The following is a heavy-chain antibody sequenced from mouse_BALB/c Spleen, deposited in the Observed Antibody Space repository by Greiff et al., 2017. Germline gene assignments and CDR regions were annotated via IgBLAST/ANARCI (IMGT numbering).Heavy chain of an antibody. D-gene: IGHD1-1*01. CDR3: ARDRGCITTNYAMDY. V-gene: IGHV7-3*02. Sequence: EVQLVESGGGLVQPGGSLRLSCATSGFTFPDYYMSWVRQPPGKALEWLGFIRNKANGYTTEYSASVKGRFTISSDNSQSILYLQMNTLRAEDSATDYCARDRGCITTNYAMDYGGQGTSGTVSS. CDR2: IRNKANGYTT. J-gene: IGHJ4*01. CDR1: GFTFPDYY.